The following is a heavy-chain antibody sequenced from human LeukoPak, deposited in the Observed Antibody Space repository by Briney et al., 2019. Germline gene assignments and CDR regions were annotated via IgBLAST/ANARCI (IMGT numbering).Heavy chain of an antibody. V-gene: IGHV5-51*01. J-gene: IGHJ4*02. Sequence: GESLKISCNGSGYRFSDYWIGWGRPMPGKGLEWMGIIYPGDSDIRYSPSFQGQVTFSADKSISTAYLQWSSLKASDTAMYYCARPIGEMATYGDYFDYWGQGNLVTVSS. CDR2: IYPGDSDI. CDR1: GYRFSDYW. CDR3: ARPIGEMATYGDYFDY. D-gene: IGHD5-24*01.